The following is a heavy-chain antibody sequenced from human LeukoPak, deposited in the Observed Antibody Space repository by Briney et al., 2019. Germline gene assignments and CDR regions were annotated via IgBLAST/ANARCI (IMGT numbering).Heavy chain of an antibody. CDR2: IAYNGSSA. D-gene: IGHD3-10*01. V-gene: IGHV3-30*18. CDR3: ANLTPRGHGMDV. Sequence: GGSLRLSCRASGFTFRSLGMRWVRQAPGKGLEWVAVIAYNGSSAYYGDSVKGRFTISRDNSKNTLYLQLNSLRPEDTAVYYCANLTPRGHGMDVWGHGTTVIVSS. CDR1: GFTFRSLG. J-gene: IGHJ6*02.